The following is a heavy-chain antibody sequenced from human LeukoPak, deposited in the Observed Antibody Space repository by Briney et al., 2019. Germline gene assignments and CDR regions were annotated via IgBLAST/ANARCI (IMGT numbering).Heavy chain of an antibody. CDR1: GFTFSTYW. CDR2: IKADGSEK. D-gene: IGHD3-10*01. J-gene: IGHJ3*01. CDR3: ALARGS. V-gene: IGHV3-7*01. Sequence: GGSLRLSCAAPGFTFSTYWMSGVRQAPGKGLEWVANIKADGSEKYYVDSVKGRFTISRDNAKNSLYLQMNSLRAEDTAVYHCALARGSWGQGTMVTVSS.